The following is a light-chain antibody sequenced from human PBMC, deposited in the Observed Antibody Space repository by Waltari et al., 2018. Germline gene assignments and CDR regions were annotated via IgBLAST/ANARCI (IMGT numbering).Light chain of an antibody. CDR2: WAS. Sequence: DIVMTQSPDSLAVSLGERATINCKSSQSVSYSSNNKNYLALYQQKPGQPPKLLIYWASTRESGVPDRFVGSGSGTDFTLTISSLQAEDVAVYYCQQYYSTPITFGQGTRLEIK. J-gene: IGKJ5*01. V-gene: IGKV4-1*01. CDR3: QQYYSTPIT. CDR1: QSVSYSSNNKNY.